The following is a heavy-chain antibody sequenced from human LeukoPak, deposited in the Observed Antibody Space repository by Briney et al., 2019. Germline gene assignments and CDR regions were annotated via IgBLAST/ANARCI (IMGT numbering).Heavy chain of an antibody. CDR3: AKDHLNRGWSYFDS. D-gene: IGHD6-19*01. CDR1: GFTFSNYV. V-gene: IGHV3-33*06. Sequence: PGGSLRLSCAASGFTFSNYVMHWVRQAPGKGLEWVAIISSDGSPKSYADSVKGRFTIPRDNSKNTVYLQMNGLRAEDTTVYYCAKDHLNRGWSYFDSWGQGTLVTVSS. CDR2: ISSDGSPK. J-gene: IGHJ4*02.